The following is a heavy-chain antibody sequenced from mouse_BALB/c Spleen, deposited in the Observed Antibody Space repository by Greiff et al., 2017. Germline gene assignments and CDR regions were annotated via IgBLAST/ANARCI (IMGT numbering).Heavy chain of an antibody. J-gene: IGHJ2*01. V-gene: IGHV1S56*01. Sequence: QVQLQQSGPELVKPGASVKMSCKASGYTFTSYYIHWVKQRPGQGLEWIGWIYPGDGSTKYNEKFKGKTTLTADKSSSTAYMLLSSLTSEDSAIYFCASGPVVAPFDYWGQGTTLTVSS. CDR1: GYTFTSYY. CDR2: IYPGDGST. D-gene: IGHD1-1*01. CDR3: ASGPVVAPFDY.